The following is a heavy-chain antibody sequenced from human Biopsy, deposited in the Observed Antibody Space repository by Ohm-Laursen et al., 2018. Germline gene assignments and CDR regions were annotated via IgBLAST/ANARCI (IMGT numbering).Heavy chain of an antibody. V-gene: IGHV3-33*01. CDR3: ARDIGGDRAFDM. Sequence: SLRLSCAASGFSFSSYGMHWVRQAPGKGLEWVAVLWYDGTNKYYADSVKGRFTISRDNSKNTLYLQMNSLRAEDTAVYYCARDIGGDRAFDMWGQGTMVTVSS. J-gene: IGHJ3*02. D-gene: IGHD3-10*01. CDR2: LWYDGTNK. CDR1: GFSFSSYG.